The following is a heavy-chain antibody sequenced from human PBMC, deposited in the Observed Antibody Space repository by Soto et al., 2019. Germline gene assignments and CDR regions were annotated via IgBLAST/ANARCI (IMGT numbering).Heavy chain of an antibody. Sequence: GGSLRLSCAASGFTFNGYVISWVRQVPGKGLEWVSGFSGSGGTTYYADSVKGRFTISRDKSDNTAYLQMKSLRAEDTAVYYCAKHKYDSSGYYPIDYWGQGTLVTVSS. CDR3: AKHKYDSSGYYPIDY. CDR1: GFTFNGYV. J-gene: IGHJ4*02. V-gene: IGHV3-23*01. D-gene: IGHD3-22*01. CDR2: FSGSGGTT.